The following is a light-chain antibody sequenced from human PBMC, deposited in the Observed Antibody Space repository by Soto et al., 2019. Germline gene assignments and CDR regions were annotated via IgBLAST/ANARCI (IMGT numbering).Light chain of an antibody. J-gene: IGKJ1*01. CDR3: QQYNSYPWT. CDR1: QSISSW. Sequence: DIQMTQSPSTLSASVVDRVTISFRASQSISSWLAWYQQKPGKAPKLLIYDAYSLESGVPSRFSGSESGTEFTLTINSLQPDDFATYYCQQYNSYPWTFGQGTKVDTK. CDR2: DAY. V-gene: IGKV1-5*01.